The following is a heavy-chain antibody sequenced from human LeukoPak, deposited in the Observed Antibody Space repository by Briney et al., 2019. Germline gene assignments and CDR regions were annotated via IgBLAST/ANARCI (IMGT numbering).Heavy chain of an antibody. D-gene: IGHD2-15*01. Sequence: PGGSLRLSCAASGFRFSDYYMHWIRLAPGKGLEWLSYISSSGATIKAAASVKGRFIVSRDNGKNTLYLQMTSLRPEDTAVYYCARDLTLAGGYCTGDNCYSLDSWGQGTQVTVSS. V-gene: IGHV3-11*04. J-gene: IGHJ4*02. CDR1: GFRFSDYY. CDR2: ISSSGATI. CDR3: ARDLTLAGGYCTGDNCYSLDS.